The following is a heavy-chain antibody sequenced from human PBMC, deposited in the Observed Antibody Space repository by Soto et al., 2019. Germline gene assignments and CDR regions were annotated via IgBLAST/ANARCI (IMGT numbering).Heavy chain of an antibody. Sequence: PGESLKISCKGSGYSFTSYWIGWVRQMPGKGLEWMGIIYPGDSDTRYSPSFQGQVTISADKSISTAYLQWSSLKASDTAMYYCERRPTVTTLDFDYWGQGTLVTVSS. J-gene: IGHJ4*02. D-gene: IGHD4-4*01. CDR3: ERRPTVTTLDFDY. V-gene: IGHV5-51*01. CDR1: GYSFTSYW. CDR2: IYPGDSDT.